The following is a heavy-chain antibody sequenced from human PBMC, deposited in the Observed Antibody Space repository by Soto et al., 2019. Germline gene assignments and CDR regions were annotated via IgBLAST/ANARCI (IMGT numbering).Heavy chain of an antibody. CDR1: GFTFGSYA. V-gene: IGHV3-30-3*01. D-gene: IGHD7-27*01. CDR2: ISYDGSNE. Sequence: QVQLVESGGGVVQPGRSLRLSCAVSGFTFGSYAMHWVRQAPGKGLDWVAVISYDGSNEYYADSVKGRFTISRDNSKNTLYLQMNSLGGEDRAVYYGARGLSGGSPPFDHWGQGTLVTVSS. CDR3: ARGLSGGSPPFDH. J-gene: IGHJ4*02.